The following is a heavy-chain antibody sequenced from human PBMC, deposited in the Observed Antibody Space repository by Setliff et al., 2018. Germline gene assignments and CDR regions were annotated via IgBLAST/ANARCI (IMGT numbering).Heavy chain of an antibody. CDR1: GGSISSSSYY. CDR2: IYYRGST. J-gene: IGHJ4*02. Sequence: SETLSLTCTVSGGSISSSSYYWGWIRQPPGKGLEWIASIYYRGSTSYSSSLKSRVSISVDTSKNQFSLNLNSVTAADTAVYYCATLTGDRGVDYWGQGRLVTVSS. V-gene: IGHV4-39*01. D-gene: IGHD7-27*01. CDR3: ATLTGDRGVDY.